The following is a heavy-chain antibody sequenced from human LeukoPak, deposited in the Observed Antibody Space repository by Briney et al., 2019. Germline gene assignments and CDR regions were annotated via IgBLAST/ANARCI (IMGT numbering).Heavy chain of an antibody. CDR1: GGSITSNNFH. CDR2: IYYREKT. CDR3: VGILTGYSGY. J-gene: IGHJ4*02. Sequence: RSSETLSLTCIVSGGSITSNNFHGGWIRQPPGKGLEWIGNIYYREKTYYNPSLKSRVTISVDTSKNQFSLKLSSVTAADTAVYYCVGILTGYSGYWGQGTLVTVSS. D-gene: IGHD3-9*01. V-gene: IGHV4-39*07.